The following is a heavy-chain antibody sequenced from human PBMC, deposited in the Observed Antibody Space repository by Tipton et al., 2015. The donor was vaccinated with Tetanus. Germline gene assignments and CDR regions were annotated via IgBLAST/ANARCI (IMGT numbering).Heavy chain of an antibody. V-gene: IGHV4-34*01. CDR3: ARHWGPRPGIAAAGTWWFDP. CDR2: IYYSGST. CDR1: GGSFSGYY. Sequence: TLSLTCAVYGGSFSGYYWSWIRQPPGKGLEWIGSIYYSGSTYYNPSLRSRVTMSVDTSKIQFSLKVSSVTAADTAVYYCARHWGPRPGIAAAGTWWFDPWGQGTLVTVSS. D-gene: IGHD6-13*01. J-gene: IGHJ5*02.